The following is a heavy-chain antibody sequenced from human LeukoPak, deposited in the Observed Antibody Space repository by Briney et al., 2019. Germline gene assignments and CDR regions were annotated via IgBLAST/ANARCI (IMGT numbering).Heavy chain of an antibody. CDR3: ATDPPYGGYYYYYYMDV. D-gene: IGHD4/OR15-4a*01. CDR2: ISGSGATT. Sequence: GGSLRLSCAASGLTFSTYAMSRVRQAPGKGLAWVSSISGSGATTYYADSVKGRFTISRDNSKNTLYLQMNSLRVEDTAVYYCATDPPYGGYYYYYYMDVWGKGTTVTVSS. CDR1: GLTFSTYA. V-gene: IGHV3-23*01. J-gene: IGHJ6*03.